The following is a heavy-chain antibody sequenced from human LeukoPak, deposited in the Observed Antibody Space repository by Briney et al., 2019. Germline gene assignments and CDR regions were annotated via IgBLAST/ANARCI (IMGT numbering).Heavy chain of an antibody. CDR2: ISSNGDNT. J-gene: IGHJ4*02. V-gene: IGHV3-64D*06. Sequence: GGSLRLSCSVSGFTFSTYVMHWVRQAPGKGLEYVSAISSNGDNTYYADSVKGRFTISRDNSKDTLYLQMSSLRPDDTAVYFCVRGTGYWGQGTLVTVSS. CDR3: VRGTGY. CDR1: GFTFSTYV.